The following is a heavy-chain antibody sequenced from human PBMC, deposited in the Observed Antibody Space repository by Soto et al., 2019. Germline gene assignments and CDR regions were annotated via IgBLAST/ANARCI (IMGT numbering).Heavy chain of an antibody. J-gene: IGHJ3*02. Sequence: SVKVSCKASGGTFSSYAISWVRQAPGQGLEWMGVIIPIFGTANYAQKFQGRVTITADESTSTAYMELSSLRSEDTAVYYCATNRNYDSNGYYYPPDAFDIGGQGTMVNVSS. V-gene: IGHV1-69*13. D-gene: IGHD3-22*01. CDR1: GGTFSSYA. CDR3: ATNRNYDSNGYYYPPDAFDI. CDR2: IIPIFGTA.